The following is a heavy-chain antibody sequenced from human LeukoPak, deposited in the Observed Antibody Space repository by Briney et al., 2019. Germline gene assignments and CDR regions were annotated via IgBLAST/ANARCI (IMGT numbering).Heavy chain of an antibody. V-gene: IGHV4-4*02. J-gene: IGHJ2*01. Sequence: SETLSLTCAVSGGSISSGNWWSWVRQPPGKGLECIGEIYHSGSTNYNPSLKSRVTISVDKSKNQFSLKLSSVTAADTAVYYCARDRYYDSSSGHYGWYFDLWGRGTLATVSS. CDR1: GGSISSGNW. CDR3: ARDRYYDSSSGHYGWYFDL. D-gene: IGHD3-22*01. CDR2: IYHSGST.